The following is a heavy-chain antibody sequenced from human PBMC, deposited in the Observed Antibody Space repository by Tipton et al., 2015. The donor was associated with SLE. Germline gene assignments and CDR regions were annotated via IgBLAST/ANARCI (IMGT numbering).Heavy chain of an antibody. J-gene: IGHJ4*02. Sequence: SLRLSCAASGFFFSSYAMHWVRQAPGKGLEWVAVISYDGSNKYYADSVKGRFTISRDNSKKTLYLQMNSLRAEDTAVYYCARDPNYDSSGYLNDWGQGTLVTVSS. CDR1: GFFFSSYA. V-gene: IGHV3-30*04. CDR3: ARDPNYDSSGYLND. D-gene: IGHD3-22*01. CDR2: ISYDGSNK.